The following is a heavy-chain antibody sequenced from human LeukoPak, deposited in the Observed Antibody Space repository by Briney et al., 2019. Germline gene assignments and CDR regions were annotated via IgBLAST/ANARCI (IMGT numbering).Heavy chain of an antibody. CDR3: ARDQFYRPYRGEAISFDY. Sequence: ASVKVSCKASGYTFPTYGISWVRQAPGQGLEWMGWISAYNGNTNYAQRFQGRVTMTTDTPTSTAYMDLRSLRSDDTAVYYCARDQFYRPYRGEAISFDYWGQGTLVTVSS. J-gene: IGHJ4*02. CDR1: GYTFPTYG. D-gene: IGHD3-10*01. V-gene: IGHV1-18*01. CDR2: ISAYNGNT.